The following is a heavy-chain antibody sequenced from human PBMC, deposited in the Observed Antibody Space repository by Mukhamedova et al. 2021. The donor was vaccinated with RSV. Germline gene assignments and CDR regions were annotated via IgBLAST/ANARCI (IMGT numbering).Heavy chain of an antibody. D-gene: IGHD3-9*01. CDR1: Y. V-gene: IGHV4-59*01. Sequence: YWSWIRQPPGKGLEWIGYIYYSGSTNYNPSLKSRVTISVDTSKNQFSLKLSSVTAADTAVYYCARAHILTGYYYYYYKDVWGQGT. J-gene: IGHJ6*03. CDR2: IYYSGST. CDR3: ARAHILTGYYYYYYKDV.